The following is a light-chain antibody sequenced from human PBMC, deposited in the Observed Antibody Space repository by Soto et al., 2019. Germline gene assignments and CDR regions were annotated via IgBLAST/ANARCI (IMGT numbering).Light chain of an antibody. CDR3: QSYDRSLSGFYV. Sequence: QSVLTQPPSVSGAPGQRVTISCTGSSSNIGAGYNVHWYQQLPGAAPKFLIHGNSNRPSGVPDRFSGSKSGTSASLAITGLQAEDEADYYCQSYDRSLSGFYVYGTGTKLTVL. CDR2: GNS. V-gene: IGLV1-40*01. J-gene: IGLJ1*01. CDR1: SSNIGAGYN.